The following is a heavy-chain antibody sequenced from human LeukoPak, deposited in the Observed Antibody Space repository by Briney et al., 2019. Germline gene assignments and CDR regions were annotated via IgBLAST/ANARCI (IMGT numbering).Heavy chain of an antibody. D-gene: IGHD1-26*01. V-gene: IGHV4-34*01. Sequence: PSETLSLTCGVSSEFFSGYCWGWIRQPPGKGLEWIGDINDSGITKYNPTLKTRVTISIDTSKNQFSLKVKSVTAADTAVYYCARDLDSGSYLSLKVFDYWGQGTLVTVSS. CDR2: INDSGIT. J-gene: IGHJ4*02. CDR3: ARDLDSGSYLSLKVFDY. CDR1: SEFFSGYC.